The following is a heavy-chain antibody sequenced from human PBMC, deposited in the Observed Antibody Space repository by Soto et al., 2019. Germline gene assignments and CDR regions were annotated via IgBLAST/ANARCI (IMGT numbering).Heavy chain of an antibody. D-gene: IGHD3-22*01. CDR1: GGYIIGGGDC. CDR3: ARTYDSSEEHIEDI. Sequence: SETHSLSCTVAGGYIIGGGDCWSWLSQHPGKGLEWIGYIYYSGSTYYNPSLKSRVTISVDTSKNQFSLKLSSVTAADTAVYYCARTYDSSEEHIEDIWGQRAMVPGSS. J-gene: IGHJ3*02. CDR2: IYYSGST. V-gene: IGHV4-31*03.